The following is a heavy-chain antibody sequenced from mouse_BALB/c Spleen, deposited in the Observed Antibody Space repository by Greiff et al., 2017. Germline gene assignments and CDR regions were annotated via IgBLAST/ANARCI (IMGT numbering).Heavy chain of an antibody. J-gene: IGHJ4*01. CDR3: ARASTRGAMDY. CDR2: VNSNGGSS. V-gene: IGHV5-6-3*01. D-gene: IGHD1-1*01. Sequence: EVMLVESGGGLVQPGGSLKLSCAASGFTFSTYGMSWVRQTPDKRLELVATVNSNGGSSYYPDSVKGRFTISRDNAKNTLYLQMSSLKSEDTAMYYCARASTRGAMDYWGQGTSVTVSS. CDR1: GFTFSTYG.